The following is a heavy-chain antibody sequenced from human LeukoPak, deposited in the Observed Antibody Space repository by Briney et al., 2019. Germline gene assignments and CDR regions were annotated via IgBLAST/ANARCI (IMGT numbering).Heavy chain of an antibody. D-gene: IGHD6-13*01. J-gene: IGHJ4*02. CDR1: GFTFSSYG. CDR2: IRYDGSNK. Sequence: GGSLRLSCAASGFTFSSYGMHWVRQAPGKGLEWVAFIRYDGSNKYYADSVKGRFTISRDNSKNTLYLQMNSLRAEDTAVYYCAKKGGSSWYLDYWGQGTLVTVSS. V-gene: IGHV3-30*02. CDR3: AKKGGSSWYLDY.